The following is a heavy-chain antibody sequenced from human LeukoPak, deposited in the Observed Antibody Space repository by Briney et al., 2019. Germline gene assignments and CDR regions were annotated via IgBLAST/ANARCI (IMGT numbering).Heavy chain of an antibody. CDR2: IYYSGST. Sequence: SETLSLTCTVSGGSISSYYWGWIRQPPGKGLEWIGSIYYSGSTYYNPSLKGRVTISVDTSKNQFSLKLSSVTAADTAVYYCASSANYGGNSGYFDYWGQGTLVTVSS. J-gene: IGHJ4*02. V-gene: IGHV4-39*01. CDR1: GGSISSYY. CDR3: ASSANYGGNSGYFDY. D-gene: IGHD4-23*01.